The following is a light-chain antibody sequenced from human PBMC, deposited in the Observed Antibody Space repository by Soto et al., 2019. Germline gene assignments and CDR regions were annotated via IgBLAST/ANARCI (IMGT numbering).Light chain of an antibody. V-gene: IGLV4-69*01. J-gene: IGLJ2*01. CDR1: SGHSSYA. CDR3: QTWCTGPPV. CDR2: LNSDGSH. Sequence: QLVLTQSPSASASLGASVKLTCTLSSGHSSYAIAWHQQQPEKGPRYLMKLNSDGSHSKGDGIPDRFSGSSSGAERYLTISSLKSEDEADYYCQTWCTGPPVLGGRTKLTVL.